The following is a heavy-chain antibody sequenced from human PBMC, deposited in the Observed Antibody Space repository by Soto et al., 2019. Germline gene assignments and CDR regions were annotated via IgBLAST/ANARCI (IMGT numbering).Heavy chain of an antibody. J-gene: IGHJ6*02. V-gene: IGHV4-34*01. CDR3: ARGIEPFSGMDV. CDR1: GGSFSGYY. D-gene: IGHD3-3*02. Sequence: PSETLSLTCAVYGGSFSGYYWSWVRQPPGKGLEWIGEINHSGSTNYNPSLKSRVTISVDTSKNQFSLKLSSVTAADTAVYYCARGIEPFSGMDVWGQGTTVTAP. CDR2: INHSGST.